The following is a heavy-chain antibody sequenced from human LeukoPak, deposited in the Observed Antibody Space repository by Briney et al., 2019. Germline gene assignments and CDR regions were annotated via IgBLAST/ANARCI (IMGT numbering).Heavy chain of an antibody. D-gene: IGHD1-26*01. J-gene: IGHJ4*02. V-gene: IGHV4-34*01. CDR2: INHSGST. CDR3: ARDGMPSSA. Sequence: SETLSLTCAVYGGSFSGYYWSWIRQPPGKGLEWIGEINHSGSTNYNPSLKSRVTISVDTSKNQFSLKLSSVTAADTAVYYCARDGMPSSAWGQGTLVTVSS. CDR1: GGSFSGYY.